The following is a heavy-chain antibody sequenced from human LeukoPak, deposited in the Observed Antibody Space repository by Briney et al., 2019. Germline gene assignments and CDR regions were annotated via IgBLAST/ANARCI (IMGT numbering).Heavy chain of an antibody. CDR1: GFTFNSYA. CDR2: IWYDGSNK. V-gene: IGHV3-33*01. J-gene: IGHJ4*02. CDR3: AGDERGYYNSSGFLGGIDY. D-gene: IGHD3-22*01. Sequence: PGGPLRLSCAASGFTFNSYAMHWVRQAPGKGLEGGAFIWYDGSNKYYADSVRGRFTMSRDNSKNTFYLQMNSLRAEDTAVYYCAGDERGYYNSSGFLGGIDYWGQGTLVTVSS.